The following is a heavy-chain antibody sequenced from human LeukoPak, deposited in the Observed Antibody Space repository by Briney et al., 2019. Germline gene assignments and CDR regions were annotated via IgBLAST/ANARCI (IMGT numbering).Heavy chain of an antibody. D-gene: IGHD6-13*01. CDR1: GDSITYFY. CDR3: ARLALPGIAAAGYWFDP. Sequence: SETLSLTCSVSGDSITYFYWSWIRQAAGKGLEWIGRVSSSGSTDYNASLKSRVTMSVDTSKNQLSLKLSSVTAADTAVYYCARLALPGIAAAGYWFDPWGQGTLVTVSS. CDR2: VSSSGST. J-gene: IGHJ5*02. V-gene: IGHV4-4*07.